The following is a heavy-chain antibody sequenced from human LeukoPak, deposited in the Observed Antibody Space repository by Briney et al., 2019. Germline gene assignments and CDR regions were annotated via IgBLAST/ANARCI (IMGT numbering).Heavy chain of an antibody. V-gene: IGHV1-2*02. J-gene: IGHJ4*02. Sequence: ASVKVSCKASGHTFTGYYLHWVRQAPGQGLEWMGWIRPNSDDTNYAQKFRGRVNMNRDTSSSAAYMELSRLRSDDTAIYCCARGGFDYWGQGTLVTVSS. CDR3: ARGGFDY. CDR2: IRPNSDDT. CDR1: GHTFTGYY.